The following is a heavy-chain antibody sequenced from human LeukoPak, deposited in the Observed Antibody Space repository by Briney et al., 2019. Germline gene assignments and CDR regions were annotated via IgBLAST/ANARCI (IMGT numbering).Heavy chain of an antibody. CDR3: ARDNWFDP. V-gene: IGHV3-33*08. Sequence: TGGSLRLSCAASGFTFSSYAMHWVRQAPGKGLEWVAVIWYDGSNKYYADSVKGRFTISRDNSKNTLYLQMNSLRAEDTAVYYCARDNWFDPWAREPWSPSPQ. J-gene: IGHJ5*02. CDR2: IWYDGSNK. CDR1: GFTFSSYA.